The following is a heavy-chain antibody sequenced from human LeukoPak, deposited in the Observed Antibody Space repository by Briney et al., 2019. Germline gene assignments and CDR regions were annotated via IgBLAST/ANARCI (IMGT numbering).Heavy chain of an antibody. J-gene: IGHJ5*02. V-gene: IGHV3-7*01. CDR3: ARVVVGAINWFDP. CDR1: GFTFSSYW. Sequence: GGSLRLSCAASGFTFSSYWMSWVRQAPGKGLEWVANIKKDGSEKYYVDSVKGRFTISRDNAKNSLYLQMNSLRAEDTAVYYCARVVVGAINWFDPWGQGTLVTVSS. CDR2: IKKDGSEK. D-gene: IGHD1-26*01.